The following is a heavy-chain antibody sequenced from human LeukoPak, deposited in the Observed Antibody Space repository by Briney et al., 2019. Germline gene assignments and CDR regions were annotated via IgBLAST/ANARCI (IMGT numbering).Heavy chain of an antibody. CDR3: ARGPSGYYRTDEYFQH. J-gene: IGHJ1*01. D-gene: IGHD3-22*01. CDR1: GGSFSGYY. CDR2: INHSGST. Sequence: SETLSLTCAVHGGSFSGYYWSWIRQPPGKGLEWIGEINHSGSTNYNPSLKSRVTISVDTSKNQFSLKLSSVTAADTAVYYCARGPSGYYRTDEYFQHWGQGTLVTVSS. V-gene: IGHV4-34*01.